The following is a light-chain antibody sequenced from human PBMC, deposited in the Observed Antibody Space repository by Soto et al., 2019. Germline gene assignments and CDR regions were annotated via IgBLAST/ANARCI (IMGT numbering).Light chain of an antibody. Sequence: QSVLTQPPSASASLGASVTLTCTLSSGYSNYKVDWYQQRPGKGPRFVMQVGTGGIVGSKGDGIPDRFSVLGSGLNRYLTIKNIQEEDESDYHCGADHGSGSNLVLFGGGTKLTVL. J-gene: IGLJ2*01. CDR3: GADHGSGSNLVL. V-gene: IGLV9-49*01. CDR1: SGYSNYK. CDR2: VGTGGIVG.